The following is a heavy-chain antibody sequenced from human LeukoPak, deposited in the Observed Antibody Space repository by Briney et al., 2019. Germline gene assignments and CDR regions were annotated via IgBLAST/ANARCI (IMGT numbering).Heavy chain of an antibody. CDR2: ISWNSNNI. J-gene: IGHJ4*02. Sequence: PGGSLRLSCAASGITFDDYAMHWVRQAPGKGLEWVSGISWNSNNIGYADSVKGRFTISRDNAKNSLYLQMNSLRAEDTALYYCATELIYRAGTDYWGQGTLVTVSS. CDR3: ATELIYRAGTDY. CDR1: GITFDDYA. V-gene: IGHV3-9*01. D-gene: IGHD6-13*01.